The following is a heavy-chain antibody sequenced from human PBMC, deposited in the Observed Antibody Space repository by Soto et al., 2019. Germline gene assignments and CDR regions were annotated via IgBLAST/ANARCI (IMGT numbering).Heavy chain of an antibody. CDR3: ARDSPPADY. Sequence: ASVKVSCKASGYTFTSYAMHWVRQAPGQRLEWMGWINADNGKTNYSQKLQGRVTMTTDTSTSTAYMELRSLRSDDTAVYYCARDSPPADYWGQGTLVTVSS. CDR1: GYTFTSYA. CDR2: INADNGKT. J-gene: IGHJ4*02. V-gene: IGHV1-3*01.